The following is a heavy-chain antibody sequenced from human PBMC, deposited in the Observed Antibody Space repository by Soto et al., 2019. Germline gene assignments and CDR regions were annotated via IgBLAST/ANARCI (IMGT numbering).Heavy chain of an antibody. CDR3: ARASVEMATIGDWFDP. CDR2: INPSGGST. D-gene: IGHD5-12*01. Sequence: GASVKVSCKASGYTFTSYYMHWVRQAPGQGLEWMGIINPSGGSTSYAQKFQGRGTMTRDTSTSTVYMELSSLRSEDTAVYYCARASVEMATIGDWFDPWGQGTLVTVSS. J-gene: IGHJ5*02. CDR1: GYTFTSYY. V-gene: IGHV1-46*01.